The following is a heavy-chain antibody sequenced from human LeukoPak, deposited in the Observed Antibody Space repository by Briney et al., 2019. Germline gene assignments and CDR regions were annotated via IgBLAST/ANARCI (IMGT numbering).Heavy chain of an antibody. J-gene: IGHJ4*02. CDR1: GDSINTSNYF. V-gene: IGHV4-39*01. CDR2: IYYIETS. CDR3: ARHRSGSYIRYFDF. D-gene: IGHD1-26*01. Sequence: SETLSLTCTVSGDSINTSNYFWGWIRRSTGKGLEWIGNIYYIETSDYNPSLKSRVTISIATSKNQFSLNLRSVTAADTAFYYCARHRSGSYIRYFDFWGQGALVTVSS.